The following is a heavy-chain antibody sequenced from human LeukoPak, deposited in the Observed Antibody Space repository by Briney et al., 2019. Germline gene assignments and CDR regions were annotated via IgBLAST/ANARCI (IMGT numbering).Heavy chain of an antibody. CDR3: ARDGWL. CDR2: ISSSSSIM. CDR1: GFTFSSYW. J-gene: IGHJ4*02. Sequence: GGSLRLSRAASGFTFSSYWMSWVRQAPGKGLEWVSYISSSSSIMYYADSVKGRFTISRDNAKNSLYLQMNSLRADDTAVYYCARDGWLRGQGTLVTVSS. V-gene: IGHV3-48*01. D-gene: IGHD5-12*01.